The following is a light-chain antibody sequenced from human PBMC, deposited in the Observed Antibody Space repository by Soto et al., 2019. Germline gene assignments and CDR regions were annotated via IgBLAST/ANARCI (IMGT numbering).Light chain of an antibody. Sequence: EIVLTQSPGTLSLSPGERATPSCRASQSVSSTYLAWYQQKPGQAPRLLIYGASSRATGIPDRFSGSGSGTDFTLTISRLEPEDFAVYYCQQYGRSPPNTFGGGTKVEIK. J-gene: IGKJ4*01. CDR2: GAS. V-gene: IGKV3-20*01. CDR1: QSVSSTY. CDR3: QQYGRSPPNT.